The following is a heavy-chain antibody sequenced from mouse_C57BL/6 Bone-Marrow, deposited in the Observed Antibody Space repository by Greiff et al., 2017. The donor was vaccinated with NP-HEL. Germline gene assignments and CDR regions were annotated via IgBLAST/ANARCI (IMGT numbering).Heavy chain of an antibody. CDR1: GYTFTDYE. D-gene: IGHD2-1*01. CDR3: TRDGNYVDYAMDY. J-gene: IGHJ4*01. Sequence: QVQLQQSGAELVRPGASVTLSCKASGYTFTDYEMHWVKQTPVHGLEWIGAIDPETGGTAYNQKFKVKAILTADKSSSTAYMELRSLTSEDSAVYYCTRDGNYVDYAMDYWGQGTSVTVSS. V-gene: IGHV1-15*01. CDR2: IDPETGGT.